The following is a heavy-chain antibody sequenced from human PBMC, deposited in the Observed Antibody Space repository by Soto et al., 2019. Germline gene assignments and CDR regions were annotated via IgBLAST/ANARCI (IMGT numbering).Heavy chain of an antibody. CDR2: IIPIFGTA. CDR3: ARDPRSYYDFWSGRYYYYGMDV. Sequence: ASVKVSCKASGGTFSSYAISWVRQAPGQGLEWMGGIIPIFGTANYAQKFQGRVTITADESTSTAYMELSSLRSEDTAVYYCARDPRSYYDFWSGRYYYYGMDVWGQGTTVTVSS. V-gene: IGHV1-69*13. D-gene: IGHD3-3*01. CDR1: GGTFSSYA. J-gene: IGHJ6*02.